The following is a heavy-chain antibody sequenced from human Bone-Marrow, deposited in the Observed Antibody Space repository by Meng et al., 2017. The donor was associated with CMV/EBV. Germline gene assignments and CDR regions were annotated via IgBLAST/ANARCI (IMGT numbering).Heavy chain of an antibody. CDR3: ASHIAARSPAFWLAFDI. V-gene: IGHV1-69*05. CDR1: GGTFSSYA. D-gene: IGHD6-6*01. CDR2: IIPIFGTA. Sequence: SVKVSCKASGGTFSSYAISWVRQAPGQGLEWMGGIIPIFGTANYAQKFQGRVTITTDESTSTAYMELSSLRSEDTAVYYCASHIAARSPAFWLAFDIWGQGTMVTVSS. J-gene: IGHJ3*02.